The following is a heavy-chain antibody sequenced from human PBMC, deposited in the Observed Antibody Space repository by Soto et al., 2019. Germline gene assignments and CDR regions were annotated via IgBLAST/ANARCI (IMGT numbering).Heavy chain of an antibody. CDR3: AKRFTDGAFDI. J-gene: IGHJ3*02. Sequence: GGSLRLSCAASGFRDGFPFSDYDMHWVRQAPGKGLEWVSGISWNSGSIGYADSVKGRFTISRDNAKNSLYLQMNSLRAEDTALYYCAKRFTDGAFDIWGQGTMVTVSS. D-gene: IGHD2-8*02. CDR2: ISWNSGSI. V-gene: IGHV3-9*01. CDR1: GFRDGFPFSDYD.